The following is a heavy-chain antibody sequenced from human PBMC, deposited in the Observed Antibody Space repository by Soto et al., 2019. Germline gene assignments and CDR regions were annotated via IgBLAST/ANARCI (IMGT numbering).Heavy chain of an antibody. V-gene: IGHV3-23*01. CDR1: GFTFSSHA. CDR2: ISAGSEAA. CDR3: ARDLWWYPR. D-gene: IGHD2-15*01. J-gene: IGHJ4*02. Sequence: EVQLLESGGGLVQPGGALRLSCAASGFTFSSHAMSWVRQAPGKGLEWISSISAGSEAAYYADSVKGRFTISRDNSNNTLYLQMNTLRAADSDVDYCARDLWWYPRWGQGAVVTVSS.